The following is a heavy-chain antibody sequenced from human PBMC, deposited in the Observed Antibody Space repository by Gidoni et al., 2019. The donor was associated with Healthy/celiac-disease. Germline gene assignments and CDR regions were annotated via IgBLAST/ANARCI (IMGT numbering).Heavy chain of an antibody. CDR3: AKFGLGSGWQVDY. CDR1: GCTFSSYA. J-gene: IGHJ4*02. D-gene: IGHD6-19*01. V-gene: IGHV3-23*01. Sequence: EVQLLESGGGLVQPGGSVRLSCAASGCTFSSYAMSWVRQAPGKGLEWVSAISGSGGSTYYADSVKGRFTISRDNSKNTLYLQMNSLRAEDTAVYYCAKFGLGSGWQVDYWGQGTLVTVSS. CDR2: ISGSGGST.